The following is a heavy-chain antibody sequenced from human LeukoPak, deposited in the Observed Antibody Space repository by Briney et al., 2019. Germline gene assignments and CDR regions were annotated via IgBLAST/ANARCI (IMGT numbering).Heavy chain of an antibody. CDR2: LYYSGST. J-gene: IGHJ4*02. D-gene: IGHD3-16*02. CDR1: GGSISSGGYY. V-gene: IGHV4-31*03. Sequence: SETLSLTCTVSGGSISSGGYYWSWIRQHPGKGLEWIGYLYYSGSTYYNPSLKSRVTISVDTSKNQFSLKLSSVTAADTAVYYCARVVYDYVWGSYRPAGPYYFDYWGQGTLVTVSS. CDR3: ARVVYDYVWGSYRPAGPYYFDY.